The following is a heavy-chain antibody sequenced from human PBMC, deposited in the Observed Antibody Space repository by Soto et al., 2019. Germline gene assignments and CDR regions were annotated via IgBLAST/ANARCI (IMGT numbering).Heavy chain of an antibody. Sequence: PSETRSRTDTVSGGSIINYYWNWVRQTAGKELEWIGRMYNTVSASYNPSLRSRVSMSIDMSRNQFSLKLTSVTAADTALYYCARERQVGPYYYYAMDVWGQGTTVTVSS. CDR3: ARERQVGPYYYYAMDV. CDR2: MYNTVSA. J-gene: IGHJ6*02. CDR1: GGSIINYY. V-gene: IGHV4-4*07.